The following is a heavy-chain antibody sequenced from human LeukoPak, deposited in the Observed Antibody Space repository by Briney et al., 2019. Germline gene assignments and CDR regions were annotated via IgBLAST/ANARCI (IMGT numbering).Heavy chain of an antibody. Sequence: ASVEVSCKASGHTFTSYGISWVRQAPGQGLEWLGWINPKSGVTKSAQKFQGRVTMTRDTSISTAYMELSRLRSDDTAVYYCARDTDYDILTGYTSNRFDPWGQGTLVTVSS. D-gene: IGHD3-9*01. J-gene: IGHJ5*02. V-gene: IGHV1-2*02. CDR3: ARDTDYDILTGYTSNRFDP. CDR1: GHTFTSYG. CDR2: INPKSGVT.